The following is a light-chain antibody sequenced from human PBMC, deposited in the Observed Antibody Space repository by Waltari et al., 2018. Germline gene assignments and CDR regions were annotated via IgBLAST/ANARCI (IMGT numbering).Light chain of an antibody. CDR1: SSNIRAGYD. V-gene: IGLV1-40*01. CDR2: GNS. Sequence: QSVLTQPPSVSGAPGQRVTLSCTGSSSNIRAGYDVPWYQQLPGTAPKLLIYGNSNRPSGVPDRFSGSKSGTSASLAITGLQAEDEADYYCQSYDSSLSGVVFGGGTKLTVL. CDR3: QSYDSSLSGVV. J-gene: IGLJ2*01.